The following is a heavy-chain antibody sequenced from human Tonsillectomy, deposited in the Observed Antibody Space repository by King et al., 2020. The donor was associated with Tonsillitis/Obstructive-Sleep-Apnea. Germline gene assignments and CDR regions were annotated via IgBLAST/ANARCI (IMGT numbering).Heavy chain of an antibody. CDR2: LSDSGGST. V-gene: IGHV3-23*04. J-gene: IGHJ4*02. D-gene: IGHD5-24*01. CDR1: GFTFSSYA. Sequence: VQLVESGGGLVQPGGSLRLSCAASGFTFSSYAMSWVRQAPGKGLEWVSALSDSGGSTYYADSVKGRFTISRDNSKSTLYLQMNSLRAEDTAVYYCAKGGEMATITNYFDYWGQGTLVTVSS. CDR3: AKGGEMATITNYFDY.